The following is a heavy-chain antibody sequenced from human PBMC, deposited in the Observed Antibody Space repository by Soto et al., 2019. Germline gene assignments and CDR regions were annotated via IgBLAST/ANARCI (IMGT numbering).Heavy chain of an antibody. CDR1: GGSISSNNW. CDR3: ARSTVTEDY. J-gene: IGHJ4*02. D-gene: IGHD4-17*01. Sequence: QVQLQESGPGLVKPSGTLSLTCAVSGGSISSNNWWSWVRQPPGKGLEWIGEIYHSGSTNYNASLKSRGTISVDKSKNQFSLKLSSVTAADTAVYYCARSTVTEDYWGQGTLVTVSS. CDR2: IYHSGST. V-gene: IGHV4-4*02.